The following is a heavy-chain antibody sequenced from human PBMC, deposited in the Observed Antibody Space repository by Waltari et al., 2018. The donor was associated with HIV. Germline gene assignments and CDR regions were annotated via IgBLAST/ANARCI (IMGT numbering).Heavy chain of an antibody. J-gene: IGHJ2*01. CDR1: GGPISRGYYS. V-gene: IGHV4-61*02. Sequence: QVQLRESGPGLVKPSQTLSLTCTAYGGPISRGYYSWRWIRQPAGKGLEWLGRVYTSGSTNYNPSLKSRVTISVDTSNNQFSLKLSSVTAADTAVYYCARALDYYESGSFPWWFFDLWGRGTLVTVTS. D-gene: IGHD3-10*01. CDR2: VYTSGST. CDR3: ARALDYYESGSFPWWFFDL.